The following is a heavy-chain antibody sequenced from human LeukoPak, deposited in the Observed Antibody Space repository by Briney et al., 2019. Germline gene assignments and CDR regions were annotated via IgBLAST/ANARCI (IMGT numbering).Heavy chain of an antibody. CDR2: INHSGST. Sequence: PSETLSLTCAVYGGSFSGYYWSWIRQPPGKGLEWIGEINHSGSTYYNPSLTSRVTISVDRSKNQISLELSSVPAEGTAVYYCARGLWFGEPIDAFDIWGQGTMVAVSS. J-gene: IGHJ3*02. D-gene: IGHD3-10*01. CDR3: ARGLWFGEPIDAFDI. V-gene: IGHV4-34*01. CDR1: GGSFSGYY.